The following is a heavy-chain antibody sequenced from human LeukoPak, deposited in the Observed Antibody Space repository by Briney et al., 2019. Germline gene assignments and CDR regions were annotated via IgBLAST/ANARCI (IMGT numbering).Heavy chain of an antibody. CDR3: ARHASLDL. V-gene: IGHV4-59*08. Sequence: SETLSLTCTVSGGSLTNYYWSWIRRPPGKGLEWIGYISYSGSTYYNPSLKSRVTISVDTSKNQFSLKLSSVTAADTAVYYCARHASLDLWGQGTLVTVSS. CDR2: ISYSGST. J-gene: IGHJ5*02. CDR1: GGSLTNYY.